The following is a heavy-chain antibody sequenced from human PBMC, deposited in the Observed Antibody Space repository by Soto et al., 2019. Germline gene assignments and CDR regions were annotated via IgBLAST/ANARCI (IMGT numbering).Heavy chain of an antibody. D-gene: IGHD1-26*01. Sequence: QVQLVQSGAEVKKPGSSVKVSCNASGGTFSSYAISWVRQAPGQGLEWMGGIIPIFGTANYAQKFQVRVTISADESKRTAYMELSSLRSEDTFVYYCARVWWELHDWYFYLWGRGTLVTVSS. CDR2: IIPIFGTA. CDR3: ARVWWELHDWYFYL. V-gene: IGHV1-69*01. J-gene: IGHJ2*01. CDR1: GGTFSSYA.